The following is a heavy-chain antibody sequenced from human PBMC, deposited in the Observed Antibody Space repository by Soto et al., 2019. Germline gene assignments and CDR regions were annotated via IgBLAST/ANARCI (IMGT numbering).Heavy chain of an antibody. CDR2: IRSDSSTK. CDR3: VREDIEGSYSNH. J-gene: IGHJ4*02. CDR1: GFTFSAYN. Sequence: GGSLRLSCAASGFTFSAYNMNWVRQAPGKGLEWLSFIRSDSSTKYYADSVKGRFTISRDNAKNSLYLQMNSLRDEDTAVYYCVREDIEGSYSNHWGQGTQVTVSS. D-gene: IGHD1-26*01. V-gene: IGHV3-48*02.